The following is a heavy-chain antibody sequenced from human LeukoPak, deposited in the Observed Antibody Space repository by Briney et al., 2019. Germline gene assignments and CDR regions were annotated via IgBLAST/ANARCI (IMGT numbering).Heavy chain of an antibody. Sequence: SETLSLTCAVYGGSFSGYYWGWIRQPPGKGLEWIGSIFYSGSTYYNPSLKSRVIISVDTSKNQFSLKLSSVTAADTAVYYCARRDRYCSSTSCYGHRFDPWGQGTLGTVSS. CDR3: ARRDRYCSSTSCYGHRFDP. J-gene: IGHJ5*02. CDR1: GGSFSGYY. D-gene: IGHD2-2*01. V-gene: IGHV4-34*12. CDR2: IFYSGST.